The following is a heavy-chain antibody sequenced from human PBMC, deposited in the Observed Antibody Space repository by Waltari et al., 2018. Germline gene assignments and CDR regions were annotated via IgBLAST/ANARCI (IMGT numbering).Heavy chain of an antibody. D-gene: IGHD4-4*01. Sequence: QLQLQESGPGLVKPSETLSLTCTVSGGSLSRSSYYWGWIRQPPGKGLEWIGSIYYSGSTYYNPSLKSRVTISVDTSKNQFSLKLSSVTAADTAVYYCARQERAQSFDYWGQGTLVTVSS. CDR2: IYYSGST. J-gene: IGHJ4*02. V-gene: IGHV4-39*01. CDR1: GGSLSRSSYY. CDR3: ARQERAQSFDY.